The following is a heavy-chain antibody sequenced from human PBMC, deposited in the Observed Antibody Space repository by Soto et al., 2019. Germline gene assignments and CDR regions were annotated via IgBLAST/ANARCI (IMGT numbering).Heavy chain of an antibody. CDR2: ISGSGGST. D-gene: IGHD6-6*01. V-gene: IGHV3-23*01. CDR3: AKHGSGSSFSRGGMDV. J-gene: IGHJ6*02. Sequence: PGGSLRLSCAASGFTFSSYAMSWVRQAPGKGLEWVSAISGSGGSTYYADSVKGRFTISRDNSKNTLYLQMNSLRAEDTAVYYCAKHGSGSSFSRGGMDVWGQGTTVTVSS. CDR1: GFTFSSYA.